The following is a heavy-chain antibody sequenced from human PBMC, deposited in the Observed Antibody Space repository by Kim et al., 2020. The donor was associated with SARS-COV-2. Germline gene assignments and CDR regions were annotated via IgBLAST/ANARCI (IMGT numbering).Heavy chain of an antibody. Sequence: SETLSLTCTVSGGSISSYYWSWIRQPPGKGLEWIGYIYDRGSTNYNPSLKSRVTISVDTSKYQFSLKLSSVTAADTAVYYCARAPDVYAQFDYWGQGTLVTVSS. D-gene: IGHD2-8*01. J-gene: IGHJ4*02. CDR2: IYDRGST. CDR3: ARAPDVYAQFDY. V-gene: IGHV4-59*13. CDR1: GGSISSYY.